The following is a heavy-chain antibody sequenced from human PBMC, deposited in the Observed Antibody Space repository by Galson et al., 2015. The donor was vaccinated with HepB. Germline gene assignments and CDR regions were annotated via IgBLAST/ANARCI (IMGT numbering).Heavy chain of an antibody. CDR2: ISTHNGNT. V-gene: IGHV1-18*01. CDR1: GYPFTTYG. J-gene: IGHJ4*02. Sequence: SVKVSCKASGYPFTTYGVSWVRQAPGQGLEWMGWISTHNGNTDFAQNLQGRVTMTTDTSTSTVHMELRSLTSDDTATYYCAQVRHYTSAWETYYFDYWGQGTLVTVSS. CDR3: AQVRHYTSAWETYYFDY. D-gene: IGHD6-19*01.